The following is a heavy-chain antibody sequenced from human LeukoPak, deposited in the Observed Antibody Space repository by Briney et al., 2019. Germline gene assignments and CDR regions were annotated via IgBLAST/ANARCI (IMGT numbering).Heavy chain of an antibody. CDR1: GFTFSSYS. D-gene: IGHD1-26*01. Sequence: KSGGSLRLSCAASGFTFSSYSMNWVRQAPGKGLEWVSSISSSSSYIYYADSVKGRFTISRDNAKNSLYLQMSSLRAEDTAVYYCAKDYRGYHDYYYMDVWGKGTTVTVSS. CDR3: AKDYRGYHDYYYMDV. V-gene: IGHV3-21*01. J-gene: IGHJ6*03. CDR2: ISSSSSYI.